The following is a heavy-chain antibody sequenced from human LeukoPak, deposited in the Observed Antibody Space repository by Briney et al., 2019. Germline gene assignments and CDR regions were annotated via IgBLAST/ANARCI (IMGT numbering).Heavy chain of an antibody. D-gene: IGHD3-22*01. V-gene: IGHV4-59*08. J-gene: IGHJ2*01. CDR1: GGSISSYY. CDR3: ARRGSPYYYDSSGYYGWYFDL. Sequence: SETLSLTCTVSGGSISSYYWSWIRQPPGKGLEWIGYIYYSGSTNYNPSLKSRVTISVDTSKNQFSLKLSSVTAADTAVYYCARRGSPYYYDSSGYYGWYFDLWGRGTLVTVSS. CDR2: IYYSGST.